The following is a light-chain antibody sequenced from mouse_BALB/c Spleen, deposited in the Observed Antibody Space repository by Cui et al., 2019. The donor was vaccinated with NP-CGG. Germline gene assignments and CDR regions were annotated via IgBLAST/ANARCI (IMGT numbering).Light chain of an antibody. CDR3: ALWYSNHWV. CDR1: TGAVTTSNY. V-gene: IGLV1*01. CDR2: GTN. J-gene: IGLJ1*01. Sequence: QAVVPPASALPTSPGETVTLTCRSSTGAVTTSNYANWVQEKPDHLFTGLIGGTNNRAPGVPARFSGSLIGDKAALTITGTQTEDEAIYFCALWYSNHWVFGGGTKLTVL.